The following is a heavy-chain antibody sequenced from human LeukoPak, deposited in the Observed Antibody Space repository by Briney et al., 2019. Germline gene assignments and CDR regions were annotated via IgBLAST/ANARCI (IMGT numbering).Heavy chain of an antibody. CDR1: GGTFSSYA. Sequence: SVKVSCKASGGTFSSYAISWVRQAPGQGLEWMGGIIPIFGTANYAQKFQGRVTITADESTSTAYMEPSSLRSEDTAVYYCARGDLEMATIGYNWFDPWGQGTLVTVSS. V-gene: IGHV1-69*01. D-gene: IGHD5-24*01. CDR3: ARGDLEMATIGYNWFDP. CDR2: IIPIFGTA. J-gene: IGHJ5*02.